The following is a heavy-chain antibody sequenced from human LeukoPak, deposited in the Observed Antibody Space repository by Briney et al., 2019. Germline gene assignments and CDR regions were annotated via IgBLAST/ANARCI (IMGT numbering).Heavy chain of an antibody. CDR2: IYYSGST. CDR3: ARDGPVVAATLYYYGMDV. Sequence: SETLSLTCTVSGGSISSSSYYWGWIRQPPEKGLEWIGSIYYSGSTYYNPSLKSRVTISVDTSKNQFSLKLSSVTAADTAVYYCARDGPVVAATLYYYGMDVWGQGTTVTVSS. J-gene: IGHJ6*02. CDR1: GGSISSSSYY. D-gene: IGHD2-15*01. V-gene: IGHV4-39*07.